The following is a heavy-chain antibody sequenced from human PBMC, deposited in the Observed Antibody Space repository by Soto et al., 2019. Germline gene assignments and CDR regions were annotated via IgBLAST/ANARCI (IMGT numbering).Heavy chain of an antibody. D-gene: IGHD6-19*01. CDR2: ISGSGGST. V-gene: IGHV3-23*01. CDR1: GFTFSSYA. J-gene: IGHJ4*02. Sequence: GGSLRLSCAASGFTFSSYAMSWVRQAPGKGLEWVSAISGSGGSTYYADSVKGRFTISRDNSKNTLYLQMNSLRAEDTAVYYCAKKGGKWLVRYYFDYWGQGTLVTDSS. CDR3: AKKGGKWLVRYYFDY.